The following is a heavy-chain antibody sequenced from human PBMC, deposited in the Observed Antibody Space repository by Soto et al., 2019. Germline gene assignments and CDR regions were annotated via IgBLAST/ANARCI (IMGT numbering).Heavy chain of an antibody. Sequence: SETPYLTCTVSGYSIMRDSYYWNWILQHPGKGLEWIGYIYYSGTTAYNPSLKNRVTISPDTSKNQFSLNLSSVTAADTAGEDCARGSASGNFHACHSWRHGTPLT. J-gene: IGHJ1*01. V-gene: IGHV4-31*03. CDR1: GYSIMRDSYY. D-gene: IGHD6-19*01. CDR2: IYYSGTT. CDR3: ARGSASGNFHACHS.